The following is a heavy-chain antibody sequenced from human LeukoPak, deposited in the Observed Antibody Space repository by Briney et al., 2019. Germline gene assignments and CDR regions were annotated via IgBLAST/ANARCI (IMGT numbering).Heavy chain of an antibody. CDR3: ARNPSLKYYDYVWGSPNFDY. D-gene: IGHD3-16*01. Sequence: ASVKVSCKASGYTFTGYYMHWVRQAPGQGLEWMGWINPNSGGTNYAQKFQGRVTMTRNTSISTAYMELSSLRSEDTAVYYCARNPSLKYYDYVWGSPNFDYWGQGTLVTVSS. CDR1: GYTFTGYY. CDR2: INPNSGGT. V-gene: IGHV1-2*02. J-gene: IGHJ4*02.